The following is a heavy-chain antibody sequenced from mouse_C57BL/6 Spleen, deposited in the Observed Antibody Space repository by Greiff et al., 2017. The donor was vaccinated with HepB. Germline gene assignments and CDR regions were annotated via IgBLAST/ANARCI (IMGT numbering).Heavy chain of an antibody. CDR2: IRNKANNHAT. CDR3: TRDYDYDGAFDY. V-gene: IGHV6-6*01. Sequence: EVKLQESGGGLVQPGGSMKLSCAASGFTFSDAWMDWVRQSPEKGLEWVAEIRNKANNHATYYAESVKGRFTISRDDSKSSVYLQMNSLRAEDTGIYYCTRDYDYDGAFDYWGQGTTLTVSS. J-gene: IGHJ2*01. CDR1: GFTFSDAW. D-gene: IGHD2-4*01.